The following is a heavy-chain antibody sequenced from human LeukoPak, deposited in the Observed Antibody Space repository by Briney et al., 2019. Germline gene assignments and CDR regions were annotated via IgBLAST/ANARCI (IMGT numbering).Heavy chain of an antibody. CDR3: ANGFTMVRGVIIRFDY. CDR2: ISTSSSYI. V-gene: IGHV3-21*04. J-gene: IGHJ4*02. CDR1: GFTFSTYY. D-gene: IGHD3-10*01. Sequence: PGGSLRLSCAASGFTFSTYYMNWVRQAPGKGLEWVSSISTSSSYIYYADSVKGRFTTSRDNSKNTLYLQMNSLRAEDTAVYYCANGFTMVRGVIIRFDYWGQGTLVTVSS.